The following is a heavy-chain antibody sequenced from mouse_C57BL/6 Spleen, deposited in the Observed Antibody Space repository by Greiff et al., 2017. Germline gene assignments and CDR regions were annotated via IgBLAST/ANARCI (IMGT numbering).Heavy chain of an antibody. D-gene: IGHD3-2*02. CDR1: GYAFSSSW. Sequence: QVQLQQSGPELVKPGASVKISCKASGYAFSSSWMNWVKQRPGKGLEWIGRIYPGDGDPNYNGKFKGKATLTADKSSSTAYMQLSSLTSEDSAVYFCALDSSDYYAMDYWGQGTSVTVSS. CDR2: IYPGDGDP. CDR3: ALDSSDYYAMDY. V-gene: IGHV1-82*01. J-gene: IGHJ4*01.